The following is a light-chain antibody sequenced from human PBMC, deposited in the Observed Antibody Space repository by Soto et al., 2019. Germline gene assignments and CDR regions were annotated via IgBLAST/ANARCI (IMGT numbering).Light chain of an antibody. CDR2: AAS. V-gene: IGKV1-9*01. CDR1: QGISNF. CDR3: QQYDNLPIT. J-gene: IGKJ5*01. Sequence: IQLTPSPSSLSASVGNRVTITCRASQGISNFLAWYQQKPGKAPKLLIYAASTLQSGVPSRFSGSGSGTDFTFTISSLQPEDIATYYCQQYDNLPITFGQGTRLEIK.